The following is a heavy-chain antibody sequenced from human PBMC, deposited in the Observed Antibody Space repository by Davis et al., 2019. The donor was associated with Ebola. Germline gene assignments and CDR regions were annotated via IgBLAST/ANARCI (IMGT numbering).Heavy chain of an antibody. V-gene: IGHV3-48*03. Sequence: GGSLRLSCAASGFTFSSYEMNWVRQAPGKGLEWVSYISSSGSTIYYGDSVKGRFTISRDNAKNSLYLQMNSLRAEDTAVYYCARDLTMTTVELRYYYYGMDVWGQGTTVTVSS. CDR1: GFTFSSYE. D-gene: IGHD4-23*01. J-gene: IGHJ6*02. CDR3: ARDLTMTTVELRYYYYGMDV. CDR2: ISSSGSTI.